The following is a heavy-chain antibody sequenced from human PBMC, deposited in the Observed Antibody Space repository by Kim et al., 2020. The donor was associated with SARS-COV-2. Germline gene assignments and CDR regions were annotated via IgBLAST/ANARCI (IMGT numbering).Heavy chain of an antibody. CDR1: GGSISSYY. CDR3: ARAPRDYGDYVWFDP. V-gene: IGHV4-4*07. D-gene: IGHD4-17*01. J-gene: IGHJ5*02. CDR2: IYTSGST. Sequence: SETLSLTCTVSGGSISSYYWSWIRQPAGKGLEWIGRIYTSGSTNYNPSLKSRVTMSVDTSKNQFSLKLSSVTAADTAVYYCARAPRDYGDYVWFDPWGQGTLVTVSS.